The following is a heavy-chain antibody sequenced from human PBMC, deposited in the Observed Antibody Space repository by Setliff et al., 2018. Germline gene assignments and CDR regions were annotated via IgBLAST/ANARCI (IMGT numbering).Heavy chain of an antibody. V-gene: IGHV1-69*13. J-gene: IGHJ4*02. CDR3: ASSRDYNFWSGYYSPLDY. CDR1: GGIFNSFS. D-gene: IGHD3-3*01. CDR2: IIPLFGTA. Sequence: SVKVSCKASGGIFNSFSITWVRQAPGQGLEWMGRIIPLFGTANYAQKFQGRVTITADESTSTAYMELSSLRSEDTAVYYCASSRDYNFWSGYYSPLDYWGQGTLVTVSS.